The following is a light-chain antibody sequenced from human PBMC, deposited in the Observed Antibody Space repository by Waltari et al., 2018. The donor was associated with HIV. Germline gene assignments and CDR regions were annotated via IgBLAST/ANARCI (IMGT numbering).Light chain of an antibody. V-gene: IGLV3-21*03. J-gene: IGLJ2*01. CDR2: HDN. CDR3: QAWYHSDDPIF. CDR1: NIGTKS. Sequence: SYVLTQPPSVSVAPGKTATITCGGDNIGTKSVQWYQQRPGQAPVLVVYHDNNRPSGVPERFSGSNSGDTATLTSGRVEAGDEADYYCQAWYHSDDPIFFGGGTQLTVL.